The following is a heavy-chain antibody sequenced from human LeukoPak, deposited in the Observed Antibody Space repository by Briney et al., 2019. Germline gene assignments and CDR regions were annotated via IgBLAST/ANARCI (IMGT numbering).Heavy chain of an antibody. CDR2: ISYDGSNK. CDR1: GFTFSSYA. D-gene: IGHD3-22*01. CDR3: ARDKGGWDSSALGAFDI. J-gene: IGHJ3*02. Sequence: PGRSLRLSCAASGFTFSSYAMHWVRQAPGKGLEGVAVISYDGSNKYYADPVKGRFTISRDNSKNTLYLQTNSLRAEDTAVYYCARDKGGWDSSALGAFDIWGQGTMVTVSS. V-gene: IGHV3-30-3*01.